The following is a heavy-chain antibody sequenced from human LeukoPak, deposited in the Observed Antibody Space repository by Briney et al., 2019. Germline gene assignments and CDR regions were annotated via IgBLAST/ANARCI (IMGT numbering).Heavy chain of an antibody. Sequence: AGESLRLSCAASGFTFSSHWMSWVRQAPGKGLEWVASIKQDGSEKYYVDSVKGRFTISSANAKNSLYLQMTSLRAEDTAVYYCARVGGRYSPIGYWGQGTLVTVSS. CDR2: IKQDGSEK. CDR3: ARVGGRYSPIGY. V-gene: IGHV3-7*01. J-gene: IGHJ4*02. D-gene: IGHD5-18*01. CDR1: GFTFSSHW.